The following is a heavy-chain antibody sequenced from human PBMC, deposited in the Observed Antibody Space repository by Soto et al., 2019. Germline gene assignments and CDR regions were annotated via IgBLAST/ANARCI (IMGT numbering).Heavy chain of an antibody. CDR1: GGSISSGGYS. Sequence: PSETLSLTCAVSGGSISSGGYSWSWIRQPPGKGLEWIGYIYHSGSTYYNPSLKSRVTISVDKSKNQFSLKLSSVTAADTAVYYCARDSLVTIFGVTYGMDVWGQGTTVTVSS. D-gene: IGHD3-3*01. J-gene: IGHJ6*02. CDR2: IYHSGST. V-gene: IGHV4-30-2*01. CDR3: ARDSLVTIFGVTYGMDV.